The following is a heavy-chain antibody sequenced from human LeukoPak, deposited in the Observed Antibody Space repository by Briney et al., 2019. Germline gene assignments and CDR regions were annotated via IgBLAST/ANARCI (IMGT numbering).Heavy chain of an antibody. CDR2: SSTI. Sequence: SSTIYYADSVKGRFTISRDNAKNSLYVQMNSLRAEDTAVYYCARVWSSGWYRVQTSEYFQHWGQGTLVTVSS. CDR3: ARVWSSGWYRVQTSEYFQH. V-gene: IGHV3-48*04. J-gene: IGHJ1*01. D-gene: IGHD6-19*01.